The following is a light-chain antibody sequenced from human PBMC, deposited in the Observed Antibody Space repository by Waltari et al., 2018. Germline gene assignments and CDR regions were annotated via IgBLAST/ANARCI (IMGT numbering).Light chain of an antibody. CDR1: SSTIENNG. CDR3: AAWDDSLNGWV. CDR2: QDD. V-gene: IGLV1-36*01. J-gene: IGLJ3*02. Sequence: QSVLTQPPSVSEAPRQRVTISCSGTSSTIENNGVNWYQQFPGTAPRLLVYQDDMVPSGVSDRFSGSKSGTSASLAISGLQSEDEADYYCAAWDDSLNGWVFGGGTKLTVL.